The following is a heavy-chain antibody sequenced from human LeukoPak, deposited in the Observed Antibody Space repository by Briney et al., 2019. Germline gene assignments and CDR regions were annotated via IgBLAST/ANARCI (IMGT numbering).Heavy chain of an antibody. Sequence: QAGGSLRLSCAASGFTFSNYAMTWVRQAPGKGLEWVSGISGSGGSTYYADSVKGRFTISRDNAKASLFLQMNSLSSEDTAVYDCARRNVGTWWTFDSWGQGTLVTVSS. CDR2: ISGSGGST. CDR1: GFTFSNYA. V-gene: IGHV3-23*01. J-gene: IGHJ4*02. D-gene: IGHD2-15*01. CDR3: ARRNVGTWWTFDS.